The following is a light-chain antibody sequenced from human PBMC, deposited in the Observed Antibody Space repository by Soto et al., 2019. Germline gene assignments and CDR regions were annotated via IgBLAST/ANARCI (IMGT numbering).Light chain of an antibody. V-gene: IGKV3-15*01. CDR2: GAS. CDR1: QSLSSN. CDR3: QQYNNWPPAIT. Sequence: EIVMTQSPATLSVSPGERATLSCRASQSLSSNLAWYQQKPGQAPRLLIYGASTRATGIPARFRGSGSGTEFTLTISSLQSEDFAVYYCQQYNNWPPAITFGQGTRLEIK. J-gene: IGKJ5*01.